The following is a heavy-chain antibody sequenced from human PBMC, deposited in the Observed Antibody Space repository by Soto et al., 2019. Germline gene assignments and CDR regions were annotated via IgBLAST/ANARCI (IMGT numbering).Heavy chain of an antibody. Sequence: EVQLVESGGGLVKPGGSLRLSCAASGFTFSSYSMLWVRQAPGKGLEWVSLISRSSEYIYYRDSVKGRFTISRDNAKNSLFLQMNSLRAEDTAVYFCASPAGGSWLRYWGQGTLVTVSS. CDR3: ASPAGGSWLRY. V-gene: IGHV3-21*01. D-gene: IGHD1-26*01. CDR1: GFTFSSYS. CDR2: ISRSSEYI. J-gene: IGHJ4*02.